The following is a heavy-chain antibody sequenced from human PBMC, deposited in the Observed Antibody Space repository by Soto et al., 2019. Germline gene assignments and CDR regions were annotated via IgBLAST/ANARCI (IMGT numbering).Heavy chain of an antibody. Sequence: ETLSLTCTVSGGSISSYYWSWIRQPPGKGLEWIGYIYYSGSTNYNPSLKSRVTISVDTSKNQFSLKLSSVTAADTAVYYCARVPTHYDFWSGKPRKDYYYYYYYMDVWGKGTTVTVSS. CDR2: IYYSGST. V-gene: IGHV4-59*01. CDR1: GGSISSYY. CDR3: ARVPTHYDFWSGKPRKDYYYYYYYMDV. J-gene: IGHJ6*03. D-gene: IGHD3-3*01.